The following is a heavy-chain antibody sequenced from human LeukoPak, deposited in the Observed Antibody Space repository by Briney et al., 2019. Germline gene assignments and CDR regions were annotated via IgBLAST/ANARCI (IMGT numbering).Heavy chain of an antibody. Sequence: SETPSLTRTVSRGSISSYYWSWIRQPPGEGLEWTGYIYYSGSTDYNPSLKSRVTISVDTSKNQFSLNLRSVTAADTAVYYCARGGSYASGWYANYWGQGALVTVSS. CDR2: IYYSGST. CDR1: RGSISSYY. V-gene: IGHV4-59*01. J-gene: IGHJ4*02. D-gene: IGHD6-19*01. CDR3: ARGGSYASGWYANY.